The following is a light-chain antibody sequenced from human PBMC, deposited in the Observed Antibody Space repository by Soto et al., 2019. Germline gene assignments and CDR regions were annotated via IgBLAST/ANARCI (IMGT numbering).Light chain of an antibody. CDR2: RNN. CDR3: AAWDDSLSGPL. CDR1: SSNIGRNY. Sequence: QSVLTQPPSASGTPGQRVTISCSGSSSNIGRNYVSWYQQLPGTAPKLLIYRNNQRPSGVPDRFSGSRSGTSASLAISALRSEDEADYYCAAWDDSLSGPLFGGGTKVTVL. J-gene: IGLJ2*01. V-gene: IGLV1-47*01.